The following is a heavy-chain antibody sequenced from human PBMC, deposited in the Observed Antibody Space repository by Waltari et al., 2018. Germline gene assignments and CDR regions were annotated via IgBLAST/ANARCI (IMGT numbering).Heavy chain of an antibody. D-gene: IGHD5-12*01. Sequence: QLQLQESGPGLVKPSETLSLTCTVSGDSMSSSTYYWGWIRQPPGKGLEWSGSIYYSGITYYNPSLQSRVTISVDTSKNQFSLKLSSVTAADTAVYYCARHRGYSGYDFGYWGQGTLVTVSS. CDR2: IYYSGIT. V-gene: IGHV4-39*01. J-gene: IGHJ4*02. CDR1: GDSMSSSTYY. CDR3: ARHRGYSGYDFGY.